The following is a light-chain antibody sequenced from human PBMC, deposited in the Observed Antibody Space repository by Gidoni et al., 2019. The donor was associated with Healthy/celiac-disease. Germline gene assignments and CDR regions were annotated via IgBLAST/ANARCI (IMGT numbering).Light chain of an antibody. V-gene: IGKV3-20*01. CDR1: QSVSSSY. Sequence: EIVLTQPPGTLSLSPGERATHSCRASQSVSSSYLAWYQQKPGQAPRLLIYGASSRATGIPDRFSGSGSGTDFTLTISRLEPEDFAVYYCQQYGSSPRTFGQGTKLEIK. J-gene: IGKJ2*01. CDR2: GAS. CDR3: QQYGSSPRT.